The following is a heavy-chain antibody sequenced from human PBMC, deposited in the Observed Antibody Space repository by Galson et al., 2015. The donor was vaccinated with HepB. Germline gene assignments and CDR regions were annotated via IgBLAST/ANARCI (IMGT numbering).Heavy chain of an antibody. V-gene: IGHV1-24*01. CDR2: FDPEDSET. CDR1: GYTLTELS. CDR3: ATEYSGYDYGYFDY. Sequence: SVKVSCKVSGYTLTELSMHWVRRAPGKGLEWMGGFDPEDSETIYAQKFQGRVTMTEDTSTDTAYMELSSLRSEDTAVYYCATEYSGYDYGYFDYWGQGTLVTVSS. D-gene: IGHD5-12*01. J-gene: IGHJ4*02.